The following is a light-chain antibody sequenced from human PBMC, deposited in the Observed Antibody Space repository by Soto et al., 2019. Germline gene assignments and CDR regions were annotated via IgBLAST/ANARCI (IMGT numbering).Light chain of an antibody. V-gene: IGKV3-15*01. J-gene: IGKJ4*01. CDR3: QQYNNWPLT. Sequence: EIVMTQSPVTLSVSPGEGVTLSCRASQSVYSNLAWYQQKPGQAPRLLIYDASARATDIPARFSGSGSGTDFTLTVSRLPSEDFAVYYCQQYNNWPLTFGGGTKVEIK. CDR2: DAS. CDR1: QSVYSN.